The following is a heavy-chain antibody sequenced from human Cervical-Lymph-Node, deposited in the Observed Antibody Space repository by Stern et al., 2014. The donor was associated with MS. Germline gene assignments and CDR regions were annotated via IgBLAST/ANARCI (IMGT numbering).Heavy chain of an antibody. CDR2: ISYDGSNK. CDR1: GFTFSSYA. D-gene: IGHD6-13*01. V-gene: IGHV3-30-3*01. Sequence: QMQLVQSGGGVVQPGRSLRLSCAASGFTFSSYAMHWVRQAPRKGLEWVAVISYDGSNKYYADSVKGRFTISRDNSKNTLYLQMNSLRAEDTAVYYCAREHSSSWFFDYWGQGTLVTVSS. J-gene: IGHJ4*02. CDR3: AREHSSSWFFDY.